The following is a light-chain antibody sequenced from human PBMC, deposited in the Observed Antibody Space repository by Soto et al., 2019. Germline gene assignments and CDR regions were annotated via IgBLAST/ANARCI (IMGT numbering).Light chain of an antibody. CDR2: DAS. CDR1: QDIGNY. CDR3: QQYNSLTLT. V-gene: IGKV1-33*01. Sequence: IQMTQSPSSLSASVGDRVTITCQASQDIGNYLNWYQQQPGKAPKLLIYDASNLETGVPSRFSGSGSGTDFTLTISILQPEDIAIYYCQQYNSLTLTFGQGTRLEIK. J-gene: IGKJ5*01.